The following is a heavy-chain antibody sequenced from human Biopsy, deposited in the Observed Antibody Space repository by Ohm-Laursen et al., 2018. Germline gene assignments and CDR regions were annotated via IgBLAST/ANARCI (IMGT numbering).Heavy chain of an antibody. Sequence: GTLSLTCTVSGASVTSGSYYWSWIRQPPGKGLEWLGYISNIGSTNYNPSLKSRVTISVDTSKNQFSLKLSPVTAADTAVYYCASAGYNPDWNFDLWGRGTRVTVSS. J-gene: IGHJ2*01. V-gene: IGHV4-61*01. CDR3: ASAGYNPDWNFDL. CDR2: ISNIGST. D-gene: IGHD5-24*01. CDR1: GASVTSGSYY.